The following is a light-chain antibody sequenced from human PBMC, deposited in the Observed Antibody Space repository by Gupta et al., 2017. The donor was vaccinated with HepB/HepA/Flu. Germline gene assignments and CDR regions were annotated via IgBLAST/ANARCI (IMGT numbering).Light chain of an antibody. J-gene: IGKJ2*01. V-gene: IGKV3-20*01. CDR3: QQYGTAPVT. Sequence: DIVLTQSPGTVSLSPGERTTLSCRASQTMSSTYLGWYQQRPGQAPRLLIYGASSRATGIPDRFSGSGSGTHFTLTISRLEPEDVAVYYCQQYGTAPVTFGQGTKLEIK. CDR1: QTMSSTY. CDR2: GAS.